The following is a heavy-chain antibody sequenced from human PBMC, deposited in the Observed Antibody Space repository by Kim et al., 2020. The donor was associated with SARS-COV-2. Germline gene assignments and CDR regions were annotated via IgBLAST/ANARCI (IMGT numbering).Heavy chain of an antibody. Sequence: SETLSLTCTVSGGSISSYYWSWIRQPPGKGLEWIGYIYYSGSTNYNPSLKSRVTISVDTSKNQFSLKLSSVTAADTAVYYCARALGYSYGDHSFDYWGQGTLVTVSS. CDR1: GGSISSYY. J-gene: IGHJ4*02. CDR2: IYYSGST. CDR3: ARALGYSYGDHSFDY. V-gene: IGHV4-59*01. D-gene: IGHD5-18*01.